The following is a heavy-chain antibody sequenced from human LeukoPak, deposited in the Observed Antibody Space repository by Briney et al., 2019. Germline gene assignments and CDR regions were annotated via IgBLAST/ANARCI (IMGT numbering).Heavy chain of an antibody. Sequence: SQTLSLTCTVSGGSISSGGYYWSWIRQHPGKGLEWIGYIYHSGSTYYNPSLKSRVTISVDRSKNQFSLKLSSVTAADTAVYYCARVGSSSWNKLNWFDPWGQGTLVTVSS. J-gene: IGHJ5*02. CDR1: GGSISSGGYY. CDR2: IYHSGST. V-gene: IGHV4-30-2*01. D-gene: IGHD6-13*01. CDR3: ARVGSSSWNKLNWFDP.